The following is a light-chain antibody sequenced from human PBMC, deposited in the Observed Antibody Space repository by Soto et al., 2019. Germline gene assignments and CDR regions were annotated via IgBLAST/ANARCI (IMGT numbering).Light chain of an antibody. V-gene: IGKV1-39*01. Sequence: DIPMTQSPSSLSASVGDRVTITCRASQSISTYLNWYQQKPGRAPKLLIYAASSLQSGVPSRFSGSGSGTHFTLTISSLQPADFATYYCQHNYITPLTFGGGTKVEIK. CDR2: AAS. CDR1: QSISTY. CDR3: QHNYITPLT. J-gene: IGKJ4*01.